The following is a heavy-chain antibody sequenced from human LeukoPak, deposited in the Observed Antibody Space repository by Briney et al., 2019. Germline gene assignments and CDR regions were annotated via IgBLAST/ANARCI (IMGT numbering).Heavy chain of an antibody. J-gene: IGHJ5*02. V-gene: IGHV3-7*01. D-gene: IGHD2-8*01. CDR3: ARDQPPGVPNWFDP. CDR1: GFTFSSHW. CDR2: INEDGSVK. Sequence: GGSLRLSCAVSGFTFSSHWMAWVRQAPGKGPEWVANINEDGSVKYYVDSVMGRFSIPRDNAKDLLYLQMNSLRAEDTAVYYCARDQPPGVPNWFDPWGQGTLVTVSS.